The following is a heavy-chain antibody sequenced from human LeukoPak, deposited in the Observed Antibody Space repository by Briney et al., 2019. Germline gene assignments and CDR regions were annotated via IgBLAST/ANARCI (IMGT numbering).Heavy chain of an antibody. D-gene: IGHD4-17*01. CDR1: GYSFTSYW. Sequence: GAALKISWKGSGYSFTSYWIGWGRQMAGKGVGWMGIIYPGDSDTRYSPSFQGQVTISADKSISTAYLQWSSLKASDTAMYYCARRGDYGDYGRSVDYWGQGTLVTVSS. J-gene: IGHJ4*02. CDR3: ARRGDYGDYGRSVDY. CDR2: IYPGDSDT. V-gene: IGHV5-51*01.